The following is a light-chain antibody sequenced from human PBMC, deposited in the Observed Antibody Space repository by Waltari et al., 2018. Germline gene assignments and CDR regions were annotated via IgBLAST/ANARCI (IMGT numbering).Light chain of an antibody. J-gene: IGLJ3*02. CDR3: SSYTRRSYWV. V-gene: IGLV2-14*01. CDR1: SRDVGFYDF. CDR2: KVN. Sequence: QSALTQPASVSGSPGQSITISCTGTSRDVGFYDFVSWFQRHPGKAPKVMIYKVNNRPSGVSKRLSGSKSANTASMTISGLQAEDEADYYCSSYTRRSYWVFGGGTQLTVL.